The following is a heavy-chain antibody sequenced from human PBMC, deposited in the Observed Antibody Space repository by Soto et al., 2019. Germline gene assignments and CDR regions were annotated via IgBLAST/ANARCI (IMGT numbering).Heavy chain of an antibody. CDR3: ARHGSGCYVFDY. Sequence: GESLTLSCKGSGCRFSSYLMSWDLQMPGKGLEWMGRIDPSDSYTNYSPSFQGHVTISADKSISTAYLQWSSLKASDTAMYYCARHGSGCYVFDYWGQGTLVTVSS. CDR1: GCRFSSYL. V-gene: IGHV5-10-1*01. J-gene: IGHJ4*02. CDR2: IDPSDSYT. D-gene: IGHD6-19*01.